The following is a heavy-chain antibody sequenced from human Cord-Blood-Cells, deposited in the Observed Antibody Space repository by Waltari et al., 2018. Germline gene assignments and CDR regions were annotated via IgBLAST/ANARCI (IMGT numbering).Heavy chain of an antibody. CDR2: INHSGST. CDR3: ARGVAAAGNPRDY. V-gene: IGHV4-34*01. D-gene: IGHD6-13*01. J-gene: IGHJ4*02. CDR1: GGSFSGYY. Sequence: QVQLQQWGAGLLKPSETLSLTCAVYGGSFSGYYWSWIRQPPGKGLEWIGEINHSGSTNDNPSLKSRVTTSVDTSKNQFSLKLSSVTAADTAVYYCARGVAAAGNPRDYWGQGTLVTVSS.